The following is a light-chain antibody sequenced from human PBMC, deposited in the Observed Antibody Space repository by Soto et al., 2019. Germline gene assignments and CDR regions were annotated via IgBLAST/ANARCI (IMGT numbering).Light chain of an antibody. CDR1: QSVGSRF. V-gene: IGKV3-20*01. Sequence: EIVLTQSPGTLSLSPGERATLSCRASQSVGSRFLAWYQQKPGQAPRLVIHGVSTRATGIPDRFSGSGSGTDFTLTISRLEPEDFAGYYCQQYFISRTFGQGTKVDIK. CDR3: QQYFISRT. CDR2: GVS. J-gene: IGKJ1*01.